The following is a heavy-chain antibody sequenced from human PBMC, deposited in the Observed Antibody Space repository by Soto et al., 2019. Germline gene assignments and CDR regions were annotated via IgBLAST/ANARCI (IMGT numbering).Heavy chain of an antibody. CDR3: ARDAALRYFDFFLESWWLDP. V-gene: IGHV1-18*01. CDR1: GYTFISYG. CDR2: ISAYTGNT. J-gene: IGHJ5*02. D-gene: IGHD3-9*01. Sequence: QVQLVQSGAEVKKPGASVKVSCKASGYTFISYGISWVRQAPGQGLEWMGWISAYTGNTNYAEKLQGRVTMTTDTATSTAYMELRSLRSDDTAVYYCARDAALRYFDFFLESWWLDPWGQGTLVTVSS.